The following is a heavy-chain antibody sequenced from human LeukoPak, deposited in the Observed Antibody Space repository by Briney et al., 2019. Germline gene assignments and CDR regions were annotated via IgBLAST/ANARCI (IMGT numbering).Heavy chain of an antibody. V-gene: IGHV3-23*01. D-gene: IGHD2-15*01. CDR2: ISGSGDNT. Sequence: PGGSLRLSCAASGFTFDDYTMHWVRQAPGKGLEWVSAISGSGDNTNYADSVKGRFTFSRDNSKNTMYLLMNSLRAEDTAVYYCAKDRTTCSGGGCYSVGFDPWGQGTLVTVSS. CDR1: GFTFDDYT. CDR3: AKDRTTCSGGGCYSVGFDP. J-gene: IGHJ5*02.